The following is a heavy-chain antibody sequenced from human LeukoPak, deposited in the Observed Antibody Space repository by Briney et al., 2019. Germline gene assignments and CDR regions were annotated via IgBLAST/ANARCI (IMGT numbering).Heavy chain of an antibody. J-gene: IGHJ6*02. CDR2: IYYRGGT. Sequence: SETLSLTCTVSGGSISSSIYYWGWIRQPPGKGLEWIGNIYYRGGTYYNPSLMGRVTISVDTSKNQFSLKLSSVTAADTAVYYCARVRWIQLWSVYYYYGMDVWGQGITVTVSS. CDR3: ARVRWIQLWSVYYYYGMDV. V-gene: IGHV4-39*01. D-gene: IGHD5-18*01. CDR1: GGSISSSIYY.